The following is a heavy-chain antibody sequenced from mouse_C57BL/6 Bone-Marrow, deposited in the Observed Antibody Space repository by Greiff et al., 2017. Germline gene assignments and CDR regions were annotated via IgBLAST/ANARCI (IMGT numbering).Heavy chain of an antibody. J-gene: IGHJ2*01. D-gene: IGHD1-1*01. CDR3: ASRVLRYYYFDY. Sequence: QVQLQQPGAELVKPGASVKLSCKASGYTFTSYWMHWVKQRPGQGLEWIGMIHPNSGSTNYNEKFKSKATLTVDKSSSTAYMQLSSLTSEDSAVYYCASRVLRYYYFDYWGQGTTLTVSS. V-gene: IGHV1-64*01. CDR2: IHPNSGST. CDR1: GYTFTSYW.